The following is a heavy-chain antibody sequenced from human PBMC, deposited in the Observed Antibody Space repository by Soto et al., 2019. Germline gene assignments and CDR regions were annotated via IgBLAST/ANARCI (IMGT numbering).Heavy chain of an antibody. V-gene: IGHV3-23*01. CDR2: ISGSGGST. Sequence: EVQLLESGGGLVQPGGSLRLSCAASGFTFSSYAMSWVRQAPGKGLEWVSAISGSGGSTYYADYVKGRFTISRDNSKNTLYLQMNSLRAEDTAVYYCAKDSRYDFWSGYVDYWGQGTLVTVSS. D-gene: IGHD3-3*01. CDR3: AKDSRYDFWSGYVDY. J-gene: IGHJ4*02. CDR1: GFTFSSYA.